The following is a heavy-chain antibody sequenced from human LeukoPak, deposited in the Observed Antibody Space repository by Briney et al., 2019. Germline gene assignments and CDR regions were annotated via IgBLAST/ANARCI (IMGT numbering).Heavy chain of an antibody. CDR3: AGWLQLPMGYFDY. CDR2: INPSGSI. J-gene: IGHJ4*02. CDR1: GGSFSGYY. D-gene: IGHD5-24*01. V-gene: IGHV4-34*01. Sequence: SETLSLTCAVYGGSFSGYYWSWIRQPPGKGLEWIGEINPSGSISYKSSLKSRVTISVDTSKNQFSLKLNSVTAAGTAVYYCAGWLQLPMGYFDYWGQGSLVTVSS.